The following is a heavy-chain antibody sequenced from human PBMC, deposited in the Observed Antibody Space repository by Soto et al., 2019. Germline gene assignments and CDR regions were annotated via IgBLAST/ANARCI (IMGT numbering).Heavy chain of an antibody. Sequence: EVELLESGGGLVQPGGSLRLSCKASGFMFNNSAMTWVRQAPGQGLQWVASVSDNGGSRGGTYYADSVKGRFTISRENGGGGVDLELGGVTGGERGVYYCARAKAVVIAALDIWGQGTMVTVSS. D-gene: IGHD2-21*01. J-gene: IGHJ3*02. CDR1: GFMFNNSA. V-gene: IGHV3-23*01. CDR3: ARAKAVVIAALDI. CDR2: VSDNGGSRGGT.